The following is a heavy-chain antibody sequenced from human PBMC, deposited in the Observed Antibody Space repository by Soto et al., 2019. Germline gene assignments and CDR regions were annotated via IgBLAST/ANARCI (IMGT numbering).Heavy chain of an antibody. D-gene: IGHD4-17*01. V-gene: IGHV4-61*01. CDR1: GGSVSSGSYY. Sequence: PSETLALTCTVSGGSVSSGSYYWSWIRQPPGKGLEWIGYIYYSGSTNYNPSLKSRVTISVDTSKNQFSLKLSSVTAADTAVYYCARDRYGDYVRWFDPWGQGTLVTVSS. CDR3: ARDRYGDYVRWFDP. J-gene: IGHJ5*02. CDR2: IYYSGST.